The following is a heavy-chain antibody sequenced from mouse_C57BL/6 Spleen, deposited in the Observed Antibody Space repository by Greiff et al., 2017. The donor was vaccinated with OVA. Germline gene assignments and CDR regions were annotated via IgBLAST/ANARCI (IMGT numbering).Heavy chain of an antibody. J-gene: IGHJ2*01. D-gene: IGHD3-3*01. CDR3: ARDRGWGIDY. CDR2: ISYDGSN. V-gene: IGHV3-6*01. Sequence: EVKLVESGPGLVKPSQSLSLTCSVTGYSITSGYYWNWIRQFPGNKLEWMGYISYDGSNNYNPSLKNRISITRDTSKNQFFLKLNSVTTEDTATYDCARDRGWGIDYWGQGTTLTVSS. CDR1: GYSITSGYY.